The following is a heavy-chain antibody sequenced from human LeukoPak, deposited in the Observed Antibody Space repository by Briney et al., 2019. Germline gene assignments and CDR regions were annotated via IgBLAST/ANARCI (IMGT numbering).Heavy chain of an antibody. V-gene: IGHV3-48*03. D-gene: IGHD5-24*01. J-gene: IGHJ4*02. CDR1: GLAFSSYE. Sequence: GGSLRLSCTASGLAFSSYEMNWVRQAPGQGLEWVSYIYSSGHTIYYADSVKGRFTISRDNAKNSLYLQMNSLRAEDTAVYYCATGGWLQPFDYWGQGTLVTVSS. CDR2: IYSSGHTI. CDR3: ATGGWLQPFDY.